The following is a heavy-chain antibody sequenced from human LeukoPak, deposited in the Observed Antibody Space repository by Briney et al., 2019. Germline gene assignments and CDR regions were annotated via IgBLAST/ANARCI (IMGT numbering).Heavy chain of an antibody. CDR3: ARDQWVAAADTVVTASYYYYGMDV. Sequence: HPGGSLRLSCAASGFTFSSYAMHWVRQAPGKGLEWVAVISYDGSNKYYADSVKGRFTISRDNSKNTLYLQMNSLRAEDTAVYYCARDQWVAAADTVVTASYYYYGMDVWGQGTTVTVSS. D-gene: IGHD2-21*02. CDR2: ISYDGSNK. CDR1: GFTFSSYA. V-gene: IGHV3-30-3*01. J-gene: IGHJ6*02.